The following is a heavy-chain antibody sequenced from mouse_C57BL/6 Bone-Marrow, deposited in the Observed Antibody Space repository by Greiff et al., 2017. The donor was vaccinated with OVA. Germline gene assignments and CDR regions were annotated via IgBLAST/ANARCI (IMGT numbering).Heavy chain of an antibody. CDR2: ISDGGSYT. CDR3: ARDEIKLLYAMDY. V-gene: IGHV5-4*01. J-gene: IGHJ4*01. D-gene: IGHD2-4*01. CDR1: GFTFSSYA. Sequence: EVHLVESGGGLVKPGGSLKLSCAASGFTFSSYAMSWVRQTPEKRLEWVATISDGGSYTYYPDNVKGRFTISRDNAKNNLYLQMSHLKSEDTAMYYCARDEIKLLYAMDYWGQGTSVTVSS.